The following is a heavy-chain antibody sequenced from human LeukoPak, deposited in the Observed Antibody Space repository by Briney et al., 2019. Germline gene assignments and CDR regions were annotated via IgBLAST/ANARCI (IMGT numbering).Heavy chain of an antibody. CDR1: GYTFTSYD. CDR2: MNPNSGNT. Sequence: ASVKVSCKASGYTFTSYDINWVRQATGQGLEWMGWMNPNSGNTGYAQKFQGRVTMTRNTSISTAYMELSSLRSEDTAVYYCARDPPSSAGFDYWGQGTLVTVSS. V-gene: IGHV1-8*01. D-gene: IGHD6-6*01. J-gene: IGHJ4*02. CDR3: ARDPPSSAGFDY.